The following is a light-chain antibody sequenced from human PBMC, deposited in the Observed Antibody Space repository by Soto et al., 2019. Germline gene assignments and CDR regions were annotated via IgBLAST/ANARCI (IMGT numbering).Light chain of an antibody. V-gene: IGKV3D-20*02. CDR2: GAS. J-gene: IGKJ1*01. CDR1: QSVSSSY. CDR3: QQCTDRPPWT. Sequence: EIVLTQSPGTLSLYPGERATLSCRASQSVSSSYLAWYQQKPGQAPRLLIYGASSRATGIPDRFRGSGSGTDFTLSISSLEPEDFAVYYCQQCTDRPPWTFGQGNKVDIK.